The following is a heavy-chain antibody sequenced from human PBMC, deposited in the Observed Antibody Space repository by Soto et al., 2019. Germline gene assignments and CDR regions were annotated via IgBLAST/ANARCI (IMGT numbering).Heavy chain of an antibody. CDR1: GFTFSSYA. CDR3: AKDARDYDYIWGSYRRNMPLGTSPFPV. CDR2: ISGSGGST. V-gene: IGHV3-23*01. J-gene: IGHJ4*02. Sequence: PGGSLRLSCAASGFTFSSYAMSWVRQAPGKGLEWVSAISGSGGSTYYADPVKGRFTISRDNSENTLYLQMNSLRAEDTAVYYCAKDARDYDYIWGSYRRNMPLGTSPFPVWGQGTLVTVSS. D-gene: IGHD3-16*02.